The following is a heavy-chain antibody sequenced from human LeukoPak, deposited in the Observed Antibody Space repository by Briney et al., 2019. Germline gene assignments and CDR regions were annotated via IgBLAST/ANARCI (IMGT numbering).Heavy chain of an antibody. D-gene: IGHD2-2*01. Sequence: KFSETLSLTCTVSGGSISSYYWSWIRQPPGKGLEWIGYIYYSGSTNYNPSLKSRVTISVDTSKNQFSLKLSSVTAADTAVYYCARWTGRKYLGYYFDYWGQGTLVTVSS. CDR1: GGSISSYY. CDR3: ARWTGRKYLGYYFDY. J-gene: IGHJ4*02. V-gene: IGHV4-59*01. CDR2: IYYSGST.